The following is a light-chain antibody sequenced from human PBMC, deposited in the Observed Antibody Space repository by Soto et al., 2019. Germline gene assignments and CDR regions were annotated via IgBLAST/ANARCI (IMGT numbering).Light chain of an antibody. CDR1: QSISSY. V-gene: IGKV1-39*01. Sequence: DIQMTQSPSSLSASVGDRVTITCRASQSISSYLNWYQQKPGKAPKVLIFAESRLQSGVPSRFSGSGSGKDFTLTISSLQPEDFATYYCQQSYTRTFGQGTKVDIK. CDR2: AES. J-gene: IGKJ1*01. CDR3: QQSYTRT.